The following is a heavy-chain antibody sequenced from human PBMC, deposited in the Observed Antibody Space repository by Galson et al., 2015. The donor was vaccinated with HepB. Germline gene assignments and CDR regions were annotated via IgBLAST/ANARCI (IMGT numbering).Heavy chain of an antibody. CDR3: ARDLHPGIAVAGWLHYFDY. Sequence: CAISGDSVSSNSAAWNWIRQSPSRGLEWLGRTYYRSKWYNDYAVSVKSRITINPDTSKNQFSLQLNSVTPEDTAVYYCARDLHPGIAVAGWLHYFDYWGQGTLVTVSS. CDR2: TYYRSKWYN. J-gene: IGHJ4*02. D-gene: IGHD6-19*01. V-gene: IGHV6-1*01. CDR1: GDSVSSNSAA.